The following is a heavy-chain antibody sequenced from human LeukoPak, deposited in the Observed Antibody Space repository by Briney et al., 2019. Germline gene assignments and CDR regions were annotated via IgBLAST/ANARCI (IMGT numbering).Heavy chain of an antibody. CDR2: VSGSGGNT. V-gene: IGHV3-23*01. CDR3: AKRKSLSSGWPYFDY. CDR1: GFTFSSYA. Sequence: GGSLRLSCAASGFTFSSYAMHWVRQAPGKGLEWVSTVSGSGGNTYYAASVKGRFTISKDNSNNTLYLQMNSLRVEDTAVYYCAKRKSLSSGWPYFDYWGQGTLVTVSS. J-gene: IGHJ4*02. D-gene: IGHD6-19*01.